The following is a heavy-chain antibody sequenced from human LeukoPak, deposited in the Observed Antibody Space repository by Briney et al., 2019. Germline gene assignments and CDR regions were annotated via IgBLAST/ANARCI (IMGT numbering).Heavy chain of an antibody. CDR2: ISSSSTYI. D-gene: IGHD6-19*01. Sequence: PGGSLRLSCAASGFTFSSYTMTWVRQAPGKGLEWVSSISSSSTYIYYADSVKGRFIISRDNAENSLYLQMSSLRAEDTALYYCARGKFASAWFDCWGLGTLVTVSS. J-gene: IGHJ4*02. V-gene: IGHV3-21*01. CDR1: GFTFSSYT. CDR3: ARGKFASAWFDC.